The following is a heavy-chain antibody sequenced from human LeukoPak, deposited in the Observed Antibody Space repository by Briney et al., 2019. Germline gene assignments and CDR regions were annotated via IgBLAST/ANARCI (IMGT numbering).Heavy chain of an antibody. CDR2: INHSGST. D-gene: IGHD2-2*01. CDR1: GGSFSGYY. V-gene: IGHV4-34*01. CDR3: ARVVPAATWFDP. J-gene: IGHJ5*02. Sequence: SETLSLTCAVYGGSFSGYYWSWIRQPPGKGLEWIGEINHSGSTNYNPSLKSRVTISVDTSKNQFSLRLSSVTAADTAVYYCARVVPAATWFDPWGQATLVTVSS.